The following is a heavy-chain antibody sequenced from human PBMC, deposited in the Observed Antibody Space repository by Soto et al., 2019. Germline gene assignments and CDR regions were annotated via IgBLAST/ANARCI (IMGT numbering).Heavy chain of an antibody. Sequence: GGSLRLSCAASEFTFRSFTMNWVRQAPGKGLEWVSTISSNSAYIYYTDALRGRFTISRDNAKNSLHLQMNSLRAEDTAVYYCTRDASRDSSARGWFDPWGPGALVTVSS. CDR2: ISSNSAYI. J-gene: IGHJ5*02. D-gene: IGHD6-13*01. CDR1: EFTFRSFT. CDR3: TRDASRDSSARGWFDP. V-gene: IGHV3-21*01.